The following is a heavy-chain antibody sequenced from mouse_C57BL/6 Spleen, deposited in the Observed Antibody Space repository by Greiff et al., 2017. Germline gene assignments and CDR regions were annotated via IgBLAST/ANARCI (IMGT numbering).Heavy chain of an antibody. CDR1: GYTFTSYW. J-gene: IGHJ2*01. CDR3: ARYYGDY. CDR2: IDPSDSYT. V-gene: IGHV1-59*01. D-gene: IGHD1-1*01. Sequence: QVQLQQPGAELVRPGTSVKLSCKASGYTFTSYWMRWVKQRPGQGLEWIGVIDPSDSYTNYNQKFKGKATLTVDTSSSTAYMQLSSLTSEDSAVXYWARYYGDYGGKGPTPTVPS.